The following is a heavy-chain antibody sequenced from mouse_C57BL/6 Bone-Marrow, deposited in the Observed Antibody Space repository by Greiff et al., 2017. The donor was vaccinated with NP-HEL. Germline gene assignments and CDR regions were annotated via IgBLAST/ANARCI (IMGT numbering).Heavy chain of an antibody. D-gene: IGHD2-5*01. Sequence: QVQLKQPGAELVRPGSSVKLSCKASGYTFTSYWMHWVKQRPIQGLEWIGNIDPSDSETHYNQKFKDKATLTVDKSSSTAYMQLSSLTSEDSAVYYCARGYSNRRFFAYWGQGTLVTVSA. CDR2: IDPSDSET. CDR1: GYTFTSYW. CDR3: ARGYSNRRFFAY. V-gene: IGHV1-52*01. J-gene: IGHJ3*01.